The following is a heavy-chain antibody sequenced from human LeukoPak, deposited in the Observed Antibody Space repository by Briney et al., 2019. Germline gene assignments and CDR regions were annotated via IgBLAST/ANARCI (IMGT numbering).Heavy chain of an antibody. CDR2: ISSSGSTI. V-gene: IGHV3-48*03. D-gene: IGHD6-19*01. CDR1: GFTVSSNY. Sequence: GGSLRLSCAASGFTVSSNYMNWVRQAPGKGLEWVSYISSSGSTIYYADSVRGRFTLSRDNAKNSLYLQMNSLRVEDTAIYYCAREVAVTGTPSLDNWGQGTLVTVSS. J-gene: IGHJ4*02. CDR3: AREVAVTGTPSLDN.